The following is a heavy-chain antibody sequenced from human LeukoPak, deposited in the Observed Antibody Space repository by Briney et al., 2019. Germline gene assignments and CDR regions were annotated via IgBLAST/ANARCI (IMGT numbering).Heavy chain of an antibody. V-gene: IGHV4-39*01. CDR2: IYYSGST. D-gene: IGHD6-19*01. J-gene: IGHJ5*02. Sequence: SETLSLTCTVSGDSVSSPSYYWGWIRQPPGKGLEWIGNIYYSGSTFLNPSLESRATMSVDASRNQFSLKLTSVTAADTAIYFCASRGRGWSLYNWFDPWGQGTLVTVSS. CDR3: ASRGRGWSLYNWFDP. CDR1: GDSVSSPSYY.